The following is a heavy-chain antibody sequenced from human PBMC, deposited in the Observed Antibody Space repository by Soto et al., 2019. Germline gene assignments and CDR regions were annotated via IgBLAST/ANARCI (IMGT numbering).Heavy chain of an antibody. CDR3: ASASPVVTDV. J-gene: IGHJ6*02. Sequence: QVQLQESGPGLVKPSQTLSLTCTVSGGSISSGDYYWSWIRQPPGKGLEWIGYIYYSGSTYYNPSLKSRAPTSVDTSKTQFSLKLSSVTAADTAVYYPASASPVVTDVWGQGTTVTVSS. CDR2: IYYSGST. V-gene: IGHV4-30-4*01. CDR1: GGSISSGDYY. D-gene: IGHD5-18*01.